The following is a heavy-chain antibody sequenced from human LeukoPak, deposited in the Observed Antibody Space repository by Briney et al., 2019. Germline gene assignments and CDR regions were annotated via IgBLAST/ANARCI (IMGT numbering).Heavy chain of an antibody. V-gene: IGHV3-23*01. Sequence: GGSLRLSCAASGFTISSYAMSWVRRAPGKWLEWVSAISGSGDSTYYADSVKGRFSISRDDSKNTVHLQMNSLRAEDTAVYYCAKVDCSSSSCYKWGQGTLVTVSS. D-gene: IGHD2-2*02. J-gene: IGHJ4*02. CDR3: AKVDCSSSSCYK. CDR1: GFTISSYA. CDR2: ISGSGDST.